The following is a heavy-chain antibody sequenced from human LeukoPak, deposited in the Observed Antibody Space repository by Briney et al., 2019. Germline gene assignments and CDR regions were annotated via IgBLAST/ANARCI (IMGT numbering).Heavy chain of an antibody. D-gene: IGHD3-22*01. J-gene: IGHJ4*02. CDR1: GGSISSYY. V-gene: IGHV4-59*01. Sequence: SETLSLTCTVSGGSISSYYWSWIRQPPGKGLEWIGYIYYSGSANYNPSLKSRVTITVDTSKNQFSLRLTSVTAADTAVYYCARVAPTRGFASSGYYPLDYWGQGSLVNVSS. CDR2: IYYSGSA. CDR3: ARVAPTRGFASSGYYPLDY.